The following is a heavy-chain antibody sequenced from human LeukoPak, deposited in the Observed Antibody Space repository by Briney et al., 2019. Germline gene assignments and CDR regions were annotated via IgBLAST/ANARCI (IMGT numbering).Heavy chain of an antibody. J-gene: IGHJ3*02. CDR1: GGSISSYY. Sequence: KSSETLSLTCTVSGGSISSYYWSWIRQPPGKGLEWIGYIYYSGSTNYNPSLKSRVTISVDTSKNQFSLKLSSVTAADTAVYYCAREGAITFGGAMKAFDIWGQGTMVTVSS. CDR2: IYYSGST. D-gene: IGHD3-16*01. CDR3: AREGAITFGGAMKAFDI. V-gene: IGHV4-59*01.